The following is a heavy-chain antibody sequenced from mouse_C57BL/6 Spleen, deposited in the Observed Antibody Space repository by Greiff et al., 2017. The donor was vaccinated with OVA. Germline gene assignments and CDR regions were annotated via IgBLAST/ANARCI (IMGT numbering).Heavy chain of an antibody. D-gene: IGHD3-2*02. CDR1: GYAFTNYL. CDR2: INPGSGGT. J-gene: IGHJ3*01. Sequence: VQLQQSGAELVRPGTSVKVSCKASGYAFTNYLIEWVKQRPGQGLEWIGVINPGSGGTNYNEKFKGKATLTADKSSSTAYMQLSSLTSEDSAVYFCARSGETAQATAWFAYWGQGTLVTVSA. V-gene: IGHV1-54*01. CDR3: ARSGETAQATAWFAY.